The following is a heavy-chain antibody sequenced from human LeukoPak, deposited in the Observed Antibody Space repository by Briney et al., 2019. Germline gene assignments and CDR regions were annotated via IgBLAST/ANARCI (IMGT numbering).Heavy chain of an antibody. CDR3: ARVRGWN. D-gene: IGHD2-15*01. J-gene: IGHJ4*02. Sequence: GGSLRLSCAASGFTFNTHNMNWVRQAPGKGLEWVSVIYSGGSTYYADSVKGRFTISRDNSKNTLYLQMNSLRAEDTAVYYCARVRGWNWGQGTLVTVSS. CDR1: GFTFNTHN. V-gene: IGHV3-53*01. CDR2: IYSGGST.